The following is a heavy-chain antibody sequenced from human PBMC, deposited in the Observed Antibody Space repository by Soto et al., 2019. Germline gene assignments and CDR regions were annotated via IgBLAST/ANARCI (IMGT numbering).Heavy chain of an antibody. D-gene: IGHD2-2*01. CDR2: VSGNNGAS. CDR3: VRDQKYFRVNGNWFDS. J-gene: IGHJ5*01. Sequence: ASVKVSCKASGYTSADFGTSWVRQAPGQGLEWMGWVSGNNGASNPAPKVQGRITMTLDTSTGVSYMALRSLRSDDTAIYYCVRDQKYFRVNGNWFDSWGQGT. V-gene: IGHV1-18*04. CDR1: GYTSADFG.